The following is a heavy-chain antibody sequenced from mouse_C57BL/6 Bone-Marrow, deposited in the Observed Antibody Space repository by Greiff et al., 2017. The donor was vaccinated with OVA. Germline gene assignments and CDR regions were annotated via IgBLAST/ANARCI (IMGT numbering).Heavy chain of an antibody. D-gene: IGHD2-1*01. CDR2: IWSGGST. Sequence: QVQLKESGPGLVQPSQSLSITCTVSGFSLTSYGVHWVRQSPGKGLEWLGVIWSGGSTDYNAAFISRLSISKDNSKSQVFFKMNSLQADDTAIYYCARNMGYGNYVDFDYWGQGTTLTVSS. CDR3: ARNMGYGNYVDFDY. CDR1: GFSLTSYG. J-gene: IGHJ2*01. V-gene: IGHV2-2*01.